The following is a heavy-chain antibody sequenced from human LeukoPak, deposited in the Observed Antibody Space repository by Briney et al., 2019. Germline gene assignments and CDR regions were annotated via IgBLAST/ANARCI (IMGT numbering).Heavy chain of an antibody. D-gene: IGHD1-26*01. CDR2: ISYSGST. Sequence: SETLSLTCTVSGGSVNSSSSYWSWIRQPPGKGLEWIGCISYSGSTNYNPSLRSRVTMSLDTSKNQFSLTLSSVTAADTAVYFCATRRVGATFDYWGQGTLVTVSS. J-gene: IGHJ4*02. CDR1: GGSVNSSSSY. V-gene: IGHV4-61*01. CDR3: ATRRVGATFDY.